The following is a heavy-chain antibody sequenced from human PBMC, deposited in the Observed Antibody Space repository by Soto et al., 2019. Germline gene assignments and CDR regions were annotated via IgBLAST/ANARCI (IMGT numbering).Heavy chain of an antibody. CDR1: GFTFSSYA. V-gene: IGHV3-23*01. CDR2: ISGGSSST. J-gene: IGHJ4*02. CDR3: AREGALSNYPDY. D-gene: IGHD4-4*01. Sequence: LRLSCVASGFTFSSYAMSWVRQAPGKGLEWVSDISGGSSSTYYADSVKGRFTISRDNSKNSLYLQMNSLRAEDTAVYYCAREGALSNYPDYWGQGTLVTVSS.